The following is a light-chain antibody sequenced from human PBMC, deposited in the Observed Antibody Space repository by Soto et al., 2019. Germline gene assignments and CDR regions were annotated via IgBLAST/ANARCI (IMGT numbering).Light chain of an antibody. J-gene: IGKJ5*01. V-gene: IGKV3-11*01. CDR1: LNVNSY. Sequence: VWTQSPATLSLSPGERATLSCRSSLNVNSYLAWYQQKPGQAPRLLIYDTSNRAAGIPARFSGSGSGTDFTLTISSLEPEDFAIYYCQQRQYWPPITFGQGTRLE. CDR2: DTS. CDR3: QQRQYWPPIT.